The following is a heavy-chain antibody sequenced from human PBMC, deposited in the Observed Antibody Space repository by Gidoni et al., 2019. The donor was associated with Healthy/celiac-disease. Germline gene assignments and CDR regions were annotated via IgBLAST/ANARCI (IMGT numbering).Heavy chain of an antibody. CDR1: GGSISSSSYY. CDR2: IYYSGST. V-gene: IGHV4-39*01. D-gene: IGHD1-1*01. J-gene: IGHJ3*02. CDR3: ARHWNRRRGDFDI. Sequence: QLQLQESGPGLVKPSETLSLTCTVSGGSISSSSYYWGWIRQPPGKGLEWIGSIYYSGSTYYNPSLKSRVTISVDTSKNQFSLKLSSVTAADTAVYYCARHWNRRRGDFDIWGQGTMVTVSS.